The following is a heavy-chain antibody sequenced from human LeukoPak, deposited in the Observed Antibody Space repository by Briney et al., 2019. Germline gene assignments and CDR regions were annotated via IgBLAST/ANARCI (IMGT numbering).Heavy chain of an antibody. CDR3: TTPSTRPNYYYYGMDV. V-gene: IGHV3-15*01. Sequence: GGSLRLSCAASGFTFSDGWMNWVRQARGKGLEWVGRIKGKTDGGTTDYAAPVKGRFTISRDDSKHTLYLQMNSLKTEDTAVYYCTTPSTRPNYYYYGMDVWGQGTTVTVSS. CDR1: GFTFSDGW. CDR2: IKGKTDGGTT. J-gene: IGHJ6*02.